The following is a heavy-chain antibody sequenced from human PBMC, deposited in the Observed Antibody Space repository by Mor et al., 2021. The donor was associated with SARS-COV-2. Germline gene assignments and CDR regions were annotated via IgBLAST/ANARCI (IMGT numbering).Heavy chain of an antibody. CDR2: IFYSGRT. J-gene: IGHJ4*02. D-gene: IGHD6-19*01. CDR3: ARDRSGNYYFDY. Sequence: RGLEWIGYIFYSGRTDYNPSLKSRVTISRDTSKSQFSLKLSSMTAADTAVYYCARDRSGNYYFDYWGQGTLVT. V-gene: IGHV4-59*01.